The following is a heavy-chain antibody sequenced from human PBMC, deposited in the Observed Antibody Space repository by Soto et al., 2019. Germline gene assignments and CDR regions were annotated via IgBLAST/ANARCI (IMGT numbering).Heavy chain of an antibody. V-gene: IGHV1-69*02. J-gene: IGHJ5*02. CDR3: ATESVAVRPLDP. CDR1: GGTFSSYT. D-gene: IGHD2-15*01. Sequence: GASVKVSCKASGGTFSSYTISWVRQAPGQGLEWMGRIIPILGIANYAQKFQGRVTITADKSTSTAYMELSSLRSGDTAVYYCATESVAVRPLDPWGQGTLVTVSS. CDR2: IIPILGIA.